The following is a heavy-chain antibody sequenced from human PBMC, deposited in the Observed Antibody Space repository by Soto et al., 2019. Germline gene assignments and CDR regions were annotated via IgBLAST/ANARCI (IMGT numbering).Heavy chain of an antibody. V-gene: IGHV3-74*01. CDR1: GITVSGYW. CDR2: IKGDGSET. J-gene: IGHJ5*02. Sequence: PGGSLRLSCAASGITVSGYWMHWVRQAPGKGLVWVPRIKGDGSETTYADSVRGRFTVSRDDAKNTVYLQMNSLRAEDTAVYYCARSDWFDPWGQGTLVSVSS. CDR3: ARSDWFDP.